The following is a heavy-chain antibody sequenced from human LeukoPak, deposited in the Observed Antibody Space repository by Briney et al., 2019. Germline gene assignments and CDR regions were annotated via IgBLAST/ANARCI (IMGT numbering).Heavy chain of an antibody. CDR2: IRYDGSNK. Sequence: GGSLRLSCAASGFTFSSYGMHWVRQAPGKGLEWVAFIRYDGSNKYYADSVKGRFTISRDNSKNTLYLQMNSLRAEDTAVYYCAKDWGSSSPARGGWYYFDYWGQGTLVTVSS. J-gene: IGHJ4*02. CDR3: AKDWGSSSPARGGWYYFDY. D-gene: IGHD6-6*01. V-gene: IGHV3-30*02. CDR1: GFTFSSYG.